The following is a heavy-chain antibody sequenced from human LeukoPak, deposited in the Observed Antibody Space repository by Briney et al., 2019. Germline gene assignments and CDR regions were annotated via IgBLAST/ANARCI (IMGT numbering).Heavy chain of an antibody. V-gene: IGHV3-74*01. CDR2: INSDGSST. CDR3: ARDYYDSSGYYSSRAFDI. J-gene: IGHJ3*02. Sequence: GGSLRLSCAASGFTFSSYWMHWVRQAPGKGLGWVSRINSDGSSTSYADSVKGRFTISRDNAKNTLYLQMNSLRAEDTAVYYCARDYYDSSGYYSSRAFDIWGQGTMVTVSS. CDR1: GFTFSSYW. D-gene: IGHD3-22*01.